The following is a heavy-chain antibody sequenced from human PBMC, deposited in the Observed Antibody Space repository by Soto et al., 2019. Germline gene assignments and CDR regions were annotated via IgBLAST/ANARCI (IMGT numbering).Heavy chain of an antibody. J-gene: IGHJ6*02. D-gene: IGHD2-2*02. V-gene: IGHV4-39*01. CDR1: GGSISSSSYY. Sequence: TLSLTCTVSGGSISSSSYYWGWIRQPPGKGLEWIGSIYYSGSTYYNPSLKSRVTISVDTSKNQFSLKLSSVTAADTAVYYCARHLGYCSSTSCYSYLDVWGQGT. CDR2: IYYSGST. CDR3: ARHLGYCSSTSCYSYLDV.